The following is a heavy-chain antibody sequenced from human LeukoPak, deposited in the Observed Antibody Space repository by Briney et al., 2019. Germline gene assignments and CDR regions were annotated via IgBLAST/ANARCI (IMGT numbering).Heavy chain of an antibody. CDR3: AREGIFVRVYDSSGYYYYFDY. D-gene: IGHD3-22*01. Sequence: ASVKVSCKASGYTFTGYYMHWVRQAPGQGLEWMGIINPSGGSTSYAQKFQGRVTMTRDMSTSTVYMELSSLRSEDTAVYYCAREGIFVRVYDSSGYYYYFDYWGQGTLVTVSS. CDR2: INPSGGST. CDR1: GYTFTGYY. V-gene: IGHV1-46*01. J-gene: IGHJ4*02.